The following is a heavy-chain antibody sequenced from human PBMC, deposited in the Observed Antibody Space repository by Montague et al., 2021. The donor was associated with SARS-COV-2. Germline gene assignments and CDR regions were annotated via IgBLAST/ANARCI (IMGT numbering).Heavy chain of an antibody. CDR2: IYYSGST. Sequence: TLSLTCTVSDGSITSDNYYWSWIRQPAGKGPEWIGYIYYSGSTYYNPSLKSRVTISVDTFKNQFSLKLSSVTAADTAVYYCARDSMVRASKPSGSTYYYYYGMDVWGQGTTVTVSS. J-gene: IGHJ6*02. CDR1: DGSITSDNYY. D-gene: IGHD3-10*01. V-gene: IGHV4-30-4*08. CDR3: ARDSMVRASKPSGSTYYYYYGMDV.